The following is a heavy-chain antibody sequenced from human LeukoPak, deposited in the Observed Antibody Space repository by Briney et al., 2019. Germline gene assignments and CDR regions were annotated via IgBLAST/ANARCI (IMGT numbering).Heavy chain of an antibody. CDR1: GASIRSSSYY. Sequence: PSETLSLTCTVSGASIRSSSYYWSWIRQPPGEGLEWIGSIYYSGYTYYNPSLKSRVTISVDTSKNQFSLKLSSVTAADTAVYYCASLKSARYVLRYFDWYRSYAFDIWGQGTMVTVSS. CDR2: IYYSGYT. V-gene: IGHV4-39*07. D-gene: IGHD3-9*01. CDR3: ASLKSARYVLRYFDWYRSYAFDI. J-gene: IGHJ3*02.